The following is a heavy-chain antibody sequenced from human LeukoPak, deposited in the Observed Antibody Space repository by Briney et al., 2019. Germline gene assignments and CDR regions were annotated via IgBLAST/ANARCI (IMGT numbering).Heavy chain of an antibody. CDR3: ARGRGGSGLWYYFDY. Sequence: ASVKVSCKAFGYTFTGYWMHWVRQAPGQGPEWMGVISPSGGSTIYAQKFKGRVTLTRDMSTSTDYLELSSLRSEDTAVYYCARGRGGSGLWYYFDYWGQGTLVTVSS. V-gene: IGHV1-46*01. CDR1: GYTFTGYW. J-gene: IGHJ4*02. D-gene: IGHD3-16*01. CDR2: ISPSGGST.